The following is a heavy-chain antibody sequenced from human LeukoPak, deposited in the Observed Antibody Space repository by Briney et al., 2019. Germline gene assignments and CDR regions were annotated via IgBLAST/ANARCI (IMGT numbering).Heavy chain of an antibody. J-gene: IGHJ4*02. V-gene: IGHV4-39*07. CDR1: GGSLSSTSYY. Sequence: SESLSLTCAVSGGSLSSTSYYWGWIRQPPGKGLEWIGSIYYSGKVYYNPSLKSRVNISAHTAKNQFSLKLTSATAADTAVYYCARDKSSGWYYFDHWGQGTLIPVFS. CDR3: ARDKSSGWYYFDH. CDR2: IYYSGKV. D-gene: IGHD6-19*01.